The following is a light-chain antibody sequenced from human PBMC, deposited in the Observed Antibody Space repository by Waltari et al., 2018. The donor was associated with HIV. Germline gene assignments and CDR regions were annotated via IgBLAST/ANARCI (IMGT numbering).Light chain of an antibody. CDR1: QDIGNA. CDR2: DAS. Sequence: DIQMTQFPYSMSASVGGRVTITCRASQDIGNAVNWYQQRPAEAPKLLIYDASNLETGVPSSFSGSGSGTYFTFTIASLQPEDVATYFCQQYDNLPITFGQGTRLEIK. J-gene: IGKJ5*01. V-gene: IGKV1-33*01. CDR3: QQYDNLPIT.